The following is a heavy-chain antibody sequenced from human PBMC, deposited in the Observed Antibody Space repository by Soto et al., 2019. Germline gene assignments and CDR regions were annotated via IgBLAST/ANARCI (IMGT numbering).Heavy chain of an antibody. V-gene: IGHV4-59*08. CDR3: AKCITALGPIDY. Sequence: SETLSLTCTVSGDSVSSYYWTWIRQPPGKALEWIGYIYDSGSTYYNPSLNSRVTISIDTSKNQFSLKLSSVTAADTAVYYCAKCITALGPIDYWGQGTLVTVSS. CDR2: IYDSGST. J-gene: IGHJ4*02. D-gene: IGHD6-6*01. CDR1: GDSVSSYY.